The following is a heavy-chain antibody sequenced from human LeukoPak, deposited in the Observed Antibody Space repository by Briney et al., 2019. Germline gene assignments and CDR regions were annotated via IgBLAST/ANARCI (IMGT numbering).Heavy chain of an antibody. Sequence: SETLSLTCTVSGGSISSSSHYWGWIRQPPGKGLEWIGSIYHTGNTYYNPSLKSRLTISVDTSKNQFSLKLSSVTAADTAVYFCARAYRSSWYANWFDPWGQGTLVTVSS. J-gene: IGHJ5*02. V-gene: IGHV4-39*01. CDR3: ARAYRSSWYANWFDP. CDR1: GGSISSSSHY. CDR2: IYHTGNT. D-gene: IGHD6-13*01.